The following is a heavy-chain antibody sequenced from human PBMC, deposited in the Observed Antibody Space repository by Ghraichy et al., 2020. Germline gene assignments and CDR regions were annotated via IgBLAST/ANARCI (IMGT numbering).Heavy chain of an antibody. J-gene: IGHJ4*02. Sequence: GGSLRLSCAASGFTFNSYAMHWVRQAPGKGLEWVTYISPDGTIKFYADSVKGRFTVSRDNSRNTLYLQMDSLRPEDTSVYYCASEGGVTYKFDFWGQGTLVTVSS. CDR2: ISPDGTIK. D-gene: IGHD2-21*02. CDR1: GFTFNSYA. CDR3: ASEGGVTYKFDF. V-gene: IGHV3-30*02.